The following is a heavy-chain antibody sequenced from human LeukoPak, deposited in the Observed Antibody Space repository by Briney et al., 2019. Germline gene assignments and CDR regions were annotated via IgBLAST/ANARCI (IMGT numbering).Heavy chain of an antibody. CDR1: GGSFSGYY. V-gene: IGHV4-34*01. D-gene: IGHD6-19*01. CDR3: ARLSSGWPYYCDY. CDR2: INHSGST. Sequence: SETLSLTCAVYGGSFSGYYWSWLRQPPGKGLEWIGGINHSGSTNYNPSLKSRVTISVDTSKNQFSLKLSSVTAADTAVYYCARLSSGWPYYCDYWGQGTLVTVS. J-gene: IGHJ4*02.